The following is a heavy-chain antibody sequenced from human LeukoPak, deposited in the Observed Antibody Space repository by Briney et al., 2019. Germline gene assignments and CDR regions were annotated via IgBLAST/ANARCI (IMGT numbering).Heavy chain of an antibody. CDR1: GFTFSSYA. D-gene: IGHD6-19*01. V-gene: IGHV3-23*01. J-gene: IGHJ4*02. CDR2: ISGSGGTT. Sequence: GGSLRLSCAASGFTFSSYAISWVRQAPGKGLEWVSAISGSGGTTYYADSVKGRSTISRDNSKNTLYLQMNSLRAEDTAVYYCAKGGSGWYLYYFDYWGQGTLVTVSS. CDR3: AKGGSGWYLYYFDY.